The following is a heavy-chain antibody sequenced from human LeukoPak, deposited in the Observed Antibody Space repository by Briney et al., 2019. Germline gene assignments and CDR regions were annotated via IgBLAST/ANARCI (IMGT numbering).Heavy chain of an antibody. J-gene: IGHJ4*02. D-gene: IGHD6-6*01. CDR1: GGSITTTNW. CDR3: ARHRAYSSSSPFDY. V-gene: IGHV4-4*02. Sequence: SGTLSLTCGVSGGSITTTNWWSWVRQFPGQGLQWIGEVSLEGVRNYNPSLKSRVTMFVDMSKNQFSLRLSSVTAADTAVYYCARHRAYSSSSPFDYWGQGTLVTVSS. CDR2: VSLEGVR.